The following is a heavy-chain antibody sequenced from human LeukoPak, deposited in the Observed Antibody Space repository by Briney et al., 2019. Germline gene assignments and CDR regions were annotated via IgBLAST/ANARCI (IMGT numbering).Heavy chain of an antibody. J-gene: IGHJ4*02. V-gene: IGHV3-30*18. CDR1: GFTFSSYG. CDR3: AKAGAYYYGSGIVDY. CDR2: ISYDGSNK. D-gene: IGHD3-10*01. Sequence: GGSLRLSCAASGFTFSSYGMHWVRQAPGKGLEWVAVISYDGSNKYYADSVKGRFTISRDNSKNTLYLQMNSLRAEDTAVYYRAKAGAYYYGSGIVDYWGQGTLVTVSS.